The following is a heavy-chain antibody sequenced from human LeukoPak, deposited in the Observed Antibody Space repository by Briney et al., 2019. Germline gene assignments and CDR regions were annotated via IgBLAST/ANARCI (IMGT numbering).Heavy chain of an antibody. Sequence: ASVKVSCKKSGYTFTDYDITWVRQAPGQGLEWVGRVSPYNENTYYSQRFQDRVTITKDTSSGTAYMDLRNLRTDDTAMYYCARNGRVRRVVKDLFEYWGQGTLVAVSS. J-gene: IGHJ4*02. D-gene: IGHD3-10*01. CDR2: VSPYNENT. CDR3: ARNGRVRRVVKDLFEY. V-gene: IGHV1-18*01. CDR1: GYTFTDYD.